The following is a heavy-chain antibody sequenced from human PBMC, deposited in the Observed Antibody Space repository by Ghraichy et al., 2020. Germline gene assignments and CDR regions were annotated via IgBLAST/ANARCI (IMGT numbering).Heavy chain of an antibody. V-gene: IGHV3-21*01. J-gene: IGHJ4*02. D-gene: IGHD5-24*01. CDR1: GFTFSSYS. CDR2: ISSSSSYI. Sequence: GESLNISCAASGFTFSSYSMNWVRQAPGKELEWVTSISSSSSYIYYADSVKGRFTISRDNAKNSLYLQMNSLRAEDTAVYYCARGRDGYNAFDYWGQGTLVTVSS. CDR3: ARGRDGYNAFDY.